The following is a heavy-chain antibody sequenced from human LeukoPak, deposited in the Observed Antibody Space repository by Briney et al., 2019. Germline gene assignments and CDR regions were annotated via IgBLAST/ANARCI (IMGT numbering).Heavy chain of an antibody. V-gene: IGHV1-2*06. Sequence: ASVKVSCKASGYTFTGYYMHWVRQAPGQGLEWMGRINPNSGGTNYAQKFQGRVNMTRDTSISTAYMEMSRLRSDDTAVYYCARGINYYDSSGDGAFDIWGQGTMVTVSS. CDR2: INPNSGGT. J-gene: IGHJ3*02. D-gene: IGHD3-22*01. CDR3: ARGINYYDSSGDGAFDI. CDR1: GYTFTGYY.